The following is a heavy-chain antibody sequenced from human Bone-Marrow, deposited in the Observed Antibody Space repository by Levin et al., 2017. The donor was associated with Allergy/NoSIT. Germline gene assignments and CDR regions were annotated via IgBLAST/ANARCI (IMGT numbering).Heavy chain of an antibody. CDR2: IYYSGST. D-gene: IGHD3-10*01. CDR3: ASLSYYYGAGTHPDEDY. J-gene: IGHJ4*02. V-gene: IGHV4-30-4*01. CDR1: GASIPSGDHY. Sequence: SQTLSLTCSVSGASIPSGDHYWSWIRQSPGKGLEWIGYIYYSGSTYYNPSLMTRITISLDPSKNHFYLKLRSVTVADTAVYYCASLSYYYGAGTHPDEDYWGQGALVIVSS.